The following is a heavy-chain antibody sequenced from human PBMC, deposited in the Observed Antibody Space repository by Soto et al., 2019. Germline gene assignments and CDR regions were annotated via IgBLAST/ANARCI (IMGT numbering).Heavy chain of an antibody. CDR3: ARASYYDFWSGYLHLGFACDY. J-gene: IGHJ4*02. Sequence: QVQLVQSGAEVKKPGASVKVSCKASGYTFTSYYMHWVRQAPGQGLEWMGIINPSGGSTSYAQKFQGRVTMTRDTSTSTVYMELSSLRSEDTAVYYCARASYYDFWSGYLHLGFACDYWGQGTLVTVSS. CDR2: INPSGGST. D-gene: IGHD3-3*01. CDR1: GYTFTSYY. V-gene: IGHV1-46*01.